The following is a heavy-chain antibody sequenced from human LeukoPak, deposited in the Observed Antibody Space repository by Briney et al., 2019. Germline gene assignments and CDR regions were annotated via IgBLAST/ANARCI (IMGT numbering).Heavy chain of an antibody. V-gene: IGHV1-8*01. CDR1: GYTFTSYD. J-gene: IGHJ4*02. CDR2: MNPNSGNT. D-gene: IGHD6-13*01. CDR3: AICSSYSSSWVYFDY. Sequence: GESLKISCKASGYTFTSYDINWVRQATGQGLEWMGWMNPNSGNTGYAQKFQGRVTMTRNTSISTAYMELSSLRSEDTAVYYCAICSSYSSSWVYFDYWGQGTLVTVSS.